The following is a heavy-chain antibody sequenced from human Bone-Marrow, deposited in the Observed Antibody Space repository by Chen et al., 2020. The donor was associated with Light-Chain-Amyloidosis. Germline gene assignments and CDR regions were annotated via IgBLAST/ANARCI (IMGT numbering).Heavy chain of an antibody. V-gene: IGHV3-30*04. Sequence: LRLVQPGGGIFHPGRSLVLPCAASISTLSGYTMHWVRQAPGRGLQWVAVILYDGSTKYYTDSVKGRFTVSRDRSTLYLQMDSLRAEDTAIYYCATTDFDYWGQGTLVTVSS. CDR3: ATTDFDY. CDR2: ILYDGSTK. J-gene: IGHJ4*02. CDR1: ISTLSGYT.